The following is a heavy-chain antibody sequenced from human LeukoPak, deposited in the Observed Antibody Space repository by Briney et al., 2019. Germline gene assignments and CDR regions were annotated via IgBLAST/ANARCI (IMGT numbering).Heavy chain of an antibody. J-gene: IGHJ6*02. CDR3: ARGYCSSTSCSLGSLYYYYYGMDV. D-gene: IGHD2-2*01. V-gene: IGHV3-30*03. Sequence: GGSLRLSCAASGFTFSSYGMHWVRQAPGKGLEWVAVISYDGSNKYYADSAKGRFTISRDNSKNTLYLQMNSLRAEDTAVYYCARGYCSSTSCSLGSLYYYYYGMDVWGQGTTVTVSS. CDR1: GFTFSSYG. CDR2: ISYDGSNK.